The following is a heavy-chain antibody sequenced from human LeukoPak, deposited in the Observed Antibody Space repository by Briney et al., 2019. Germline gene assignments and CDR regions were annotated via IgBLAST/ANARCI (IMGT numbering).Heavy chain of an antibody. CDR1: GDPFRRSSYY. D-gene: IGHD1-26*01. Sequence: WETLSLTCTLSGDPFRRSSYYWRSGRRPPGKVLHWIGGIYYSGSTYYNPSLKSRVTISVDTSKNQFSLKLSSVTAADTAVYYCARPTQLYSGYFDYWGQGTLVTVSS. CDR2: IYYSGST. V-gene: IGHV4-39*01. CDR3: ARPTQLYSGYFDY. J-gene: IGHJ4*02.